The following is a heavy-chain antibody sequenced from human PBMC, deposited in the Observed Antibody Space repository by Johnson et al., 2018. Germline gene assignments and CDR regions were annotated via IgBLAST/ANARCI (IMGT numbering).Heavy chain of an antibody. CDR3: ANTIEDAFDI. V-gene: IGHV3-30-3*01. Sequence: QVQLVQSGGGVVQPGRSLRLSCAASGFTFSSYAMHWVRQAPGKGLEWVAVISYDGSNKYYADSVKGRFTISRNNSKNTLYLQMNSLRAEDTAVYYCANTIEDAFDIWGQVTMVTVSS. CDR1: GFTFSSYA. J-gene: IGHJ3*02. CDR2: ISYDGSNK. D-gene: IGHD2-15*01.